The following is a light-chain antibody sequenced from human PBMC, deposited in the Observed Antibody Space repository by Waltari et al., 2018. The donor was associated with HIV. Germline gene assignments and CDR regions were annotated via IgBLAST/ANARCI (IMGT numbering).Light chain of an antibody. CDR3: STDTGRCTDTVL. CDR2: QDS. CDR1: KLGDNY. J-gene: IGLJ2*01. V-gene: IGLV3-1*01. Sequence: SYELTQPPSVSVSPGQTASITCSGDKLGDNYACWYQQKPGQSPVMVIYQDSKRPSGNAERFSGATAGNTATLTIRGTQAMDEADYYCSTDTGRCTDTVLFAGGTKLTVL.